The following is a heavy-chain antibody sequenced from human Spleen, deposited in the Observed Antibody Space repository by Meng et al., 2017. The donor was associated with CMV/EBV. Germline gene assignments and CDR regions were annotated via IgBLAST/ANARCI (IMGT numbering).Heavy chain of an antibody. CDR2: VYYSGST. CDR3: ARGGEQLYRGYYYYYGMDV. Sequence: SETLSLTCTVSGGSISGYYWSWIRHPPGKGLEWIGYVYYSGSTNQNPSLKSRVTISVDTSKTQFSLKLSSVTAADTAVYYCARGGEQLYRGYYYYYGMDVWGQGTTVTVSS. CDR1: GGSISGYY. J-gene: IGHJ6*02. D-gene: IGHD6-6*01. V-gene: IGHV4-59*12.